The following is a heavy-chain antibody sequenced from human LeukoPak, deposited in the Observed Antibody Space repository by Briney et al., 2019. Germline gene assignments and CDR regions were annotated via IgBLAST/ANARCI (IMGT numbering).Heavy chain of an antibody. CDR3: ARDHSGLMVYADY. CDR1: GFIFSSYW. CDR2: IKQDGGEK. Sequence: AGGSLRLSCAASGFIFSSYWMSWVRQAPGKGLEWVANIKQDGGEKYYVDSVKGRFTISRDNAKNSLYLQMNSLRAEDTAVYYCARDHSGLMVYADYWGQGTLVTVSS. J-gene: IGHJ4*02. V-gene: IGHV3-7*01. D-gene: IGHD2-8*01.